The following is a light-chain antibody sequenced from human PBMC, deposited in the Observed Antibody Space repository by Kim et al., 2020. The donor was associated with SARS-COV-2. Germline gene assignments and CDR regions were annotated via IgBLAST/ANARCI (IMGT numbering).Light chain of an antibody. CDR2: GAS. CDR1: QSVSSN. Sequence: SVSPGERATLSCRASQSVSSNLAWYQQKPGQAPRLLIYGASTRATGIPARFSGSGSGTEFTLTISSLQSEDFAVYYCQQYNNWPPRFGQGTKVDIK. J-gene: IGKJ1*01. CDR3: QQYNNWPPR. V-gene: IGKV3-15*01.